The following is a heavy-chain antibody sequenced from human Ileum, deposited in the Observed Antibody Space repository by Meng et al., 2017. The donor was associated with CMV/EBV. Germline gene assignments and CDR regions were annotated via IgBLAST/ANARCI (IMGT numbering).Heavy chain of an antibody. CDR3: ARVKAVAGIFYIDF. CDR1: GFTVSSNY. CDR2: IGTVDNT. D-gene: IGHD6-19*01. V-gene: IGHV3-13*01. Sequence: GESLKISCAASGFTVSSNYMSWVRQAPGKGLEWVSAIGTVDNTYYADSVKGRFTISRENAKNSLYLQMNSLTAADTAMYYCARVKAVAGIFYIDFWGQGTPVTVSS. J-gene: IGHJ4*02.